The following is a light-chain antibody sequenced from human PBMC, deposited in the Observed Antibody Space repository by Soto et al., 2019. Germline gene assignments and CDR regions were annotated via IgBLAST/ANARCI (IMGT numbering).Light chain of an antibody. V-gene: IGKV3-20*01. CDR1: QSISSSN. CDR2: AAY. CDR3: QHYCSSPWT. Sequence: EIVLTQSPGTLSLSPGERATLSCRASQSISSSNLAWYQHKPGQAPRLLIYAAYGTATGIPDRFSGSESGTDFTITISRLEPEVFAVYYCQHYCSSPWTFGQGTKLEIK. J-gene: IGKJ2*01.